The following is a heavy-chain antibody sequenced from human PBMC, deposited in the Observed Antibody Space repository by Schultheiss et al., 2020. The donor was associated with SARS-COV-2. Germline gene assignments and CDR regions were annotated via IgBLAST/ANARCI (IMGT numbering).Heavy chain of an antibody. CDR1: GFTFSSYE. Sequence: GGSLRLSCAASGFTFSSYEMNWVRQAPGKGLEWVSYISSRGSTIYYADSVKGRFTISRDNAKNSLYLQMNSLRAEDTAVYYCARARNWGGDFDYWGQGTLVTVSS. CDR3: ARARNWGGDFDY. D-gene: IGHD7-27*01. CDR2: ISSRGSTI. V-gene: IGHV3-48*03. J-gene: IGHJ4*02.